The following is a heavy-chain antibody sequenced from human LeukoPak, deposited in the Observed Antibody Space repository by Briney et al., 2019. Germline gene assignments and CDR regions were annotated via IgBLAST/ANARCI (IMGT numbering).Heavy chain of an antibody. V-gene: IGHV3-23*01. J-gene: IGHJ4*02. CDR1: GFTSSSYA. D-gene: IGHD5-18*01. Sequence: GGSLRLSCAASGFTSSSYAMSWVRQAPGKGLEWVSAISGSGGSTYYADSVKGRFTISRDNSKNTLYLQMNSLRAEDTAVYYCARAVDTAMVIPFDYWGQGTLVTVSS. CDR3: ARAVDTAMVIPFDY. CDR2: ISGSGGST.